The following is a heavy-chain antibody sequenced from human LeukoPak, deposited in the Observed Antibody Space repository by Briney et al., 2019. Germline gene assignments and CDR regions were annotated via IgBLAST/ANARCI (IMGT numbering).Heavy chain of an antibody. D-gene: IGHD2-2*01. V-gene: IGHV3-23*01. CDR1: GFTFSSYA. J-gene: IGHJ4*02. Sequence: GGSLRLSCAASGFTFSSYAMSWVRQAPGRGLGWVSVISVVGGSTYYADSVKGRFTISRDNSKNTLYLQMNSLRAEDTAVYYCAKDPGYCSSTSCYPLGGFDYWGQGTLVTVSS. CDR2: ISVVGGST. CDR3: AKDPGYCSSTSCYPLGGFDY.